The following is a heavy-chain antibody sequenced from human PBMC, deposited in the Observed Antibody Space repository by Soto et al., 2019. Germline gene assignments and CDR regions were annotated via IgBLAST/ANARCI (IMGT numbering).Heavy chain of an antibody. CDR2: IYYSGST. Sequence: SETLSLTCTVSGGSISSYYWSWIRQPPGKGLEWIGYIYYSGSTNYNPSLKSRVTISVDTSKNQLSLKLSSVTAADTAVYYCATTVTPWGTDYWGQGTLVTVSS. J-gene: IGHJ4*02. CDR1: GGSISSYY. V-gene: IGHV4-59*08. D-gene: IGHD4-17*01. CDR3: ATTVTPWGTDY.